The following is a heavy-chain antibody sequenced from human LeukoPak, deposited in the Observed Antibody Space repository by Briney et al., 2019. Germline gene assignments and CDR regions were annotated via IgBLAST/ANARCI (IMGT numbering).Heavy chain of an antibody. CDR1: GGSISSGGYY. CDR3: ARGGGDVYNVYDY. J-gene: IGHJ4*02. CDR2: IYYSGST. D-gene: IGHD5-24*01. V-gene: IGHV4-31*03. Sequence: SETLSLTCTVSGGSISSGGYYWSWIRQHPGKGLEWIGYIYYSGSTYYNPSLKSRLTISVDTSKNQFSLKLSSVSAADTAVYYCARGGGDVYNVYDYWGQGTLVTVSS.